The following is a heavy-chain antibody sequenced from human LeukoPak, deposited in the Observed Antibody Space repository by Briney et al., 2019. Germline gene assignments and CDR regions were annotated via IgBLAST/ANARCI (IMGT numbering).Heavy chain of an antibody. CDR1: GFTFEDYA. Sequence: GGSLRLSCAASGFTFEDYAMHWVRQAPGKGLEWVSGISWNSGSIGYADSVKGRFTISRDNAKNSLYLQMNSLRAEDTALYYCAKDYIAAAGTDYYYGMDVWGQGTTVTVSS. V-gene: IGHV3-9*01. CDR2: ISWNSGSI. CDR3: AKDYIAAAGTDYYYGMDV. J-gene: IGHJ6*02. D-gene: IGHD6-13*01.